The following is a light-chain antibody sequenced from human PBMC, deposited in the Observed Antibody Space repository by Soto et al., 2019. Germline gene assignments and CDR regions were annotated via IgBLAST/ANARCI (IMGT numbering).Light chain of an antibody. J-gene: IGKJ4*01. CDR3: QQRSSWPT. V-gene: IGKV3-11*01. CDR1: QTVSSS. CDR2: DVS. Sequence: EIVLTQSPATLSLSPGERATLSCRASQTVSSSLAWFQQKPGQAPRLLIYDVSVRATGIPARFSGSGSGTDFTLTISSLEPEDFAVYYGQQRSSWPTFGGGTKVEIK.